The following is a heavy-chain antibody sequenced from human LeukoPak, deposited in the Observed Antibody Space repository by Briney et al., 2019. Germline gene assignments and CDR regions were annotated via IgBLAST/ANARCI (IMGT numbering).Heavy chain of an antibody. V-gene: IGHV4-4*09. CDR3: ARCADYDFWSEFDP. CDR2: IYTSGST. D-gene: IGHD3-3*01. Sequence: KASETLSLTCTVSGGSISSYYWSWIRQPPGKGLEWIGYIYTSGSTNYNPSLKSRVTISVDTSKNQFSLKLSSVTAADTAVYYCARCADYDFWSEFDPWGQGTLVTVSS. J-gene: IGHJ5*02. CDR1: GGSISSYY.